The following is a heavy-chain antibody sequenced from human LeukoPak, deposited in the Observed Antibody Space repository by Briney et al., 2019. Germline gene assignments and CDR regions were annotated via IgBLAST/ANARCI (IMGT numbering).Heavy chain of an antibody. J-gene: IGHJ4*02. Sequence: SETLSLPRNVSGGSLSGHYWSWIRQPPGKGLEWIGYIYYTGSTHYNPSLESRVTMSVDTSTNQFSLKLTSVTAADTAIYYCGRGSPRVDSWGQGTRVTVSS. CDR2: IYYTGST. V-gene: IGHV4-59*11. CDR1: GGSLSGHY. CDR3: GRGSPRVDS.